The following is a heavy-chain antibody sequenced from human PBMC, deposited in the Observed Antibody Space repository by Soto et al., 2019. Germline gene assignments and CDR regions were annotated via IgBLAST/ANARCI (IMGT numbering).Heavy chain of an antibody. D-gene: IGHD6-19*01. V-gene: IGHV1-18*01. CDR2: ISAYNGNT. Sequence: QVQLVQSGAEVKKPGASVKVSCKASGYTFTSYGISWVRQAPGQGLEWMGWISAYNGNTNYAQKLQGRVTMTTDTXPXXAYMELRSLRSDDTAVYYCARDPPYSSGWYAGFDPWGQGTLVTVSS. CDR1: GYTFTSYG. J-gene: IGHJ5*02. CDR3: ARDPPYSSGWYAGFDP.